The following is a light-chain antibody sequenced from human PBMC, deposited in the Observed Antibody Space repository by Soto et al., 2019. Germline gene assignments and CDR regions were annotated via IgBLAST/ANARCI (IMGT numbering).Light chain of an antibody. CDR2: GAS. J-gene: IGKJ1*01. CDR1: QSVSSSY. V-gene: IGKV3-20*01. Sequence: EIVLTQSPGTLSLSPGERATLSCRASQSVSSSYLAWYQQKPGQAPRLLIYGASSRATGIPDRFSGSGSGTDFTLTISRLEPEDFVVYYCQQYGSSPRTLGKGTRVEIK. CDR3: QQYGSSPRT.